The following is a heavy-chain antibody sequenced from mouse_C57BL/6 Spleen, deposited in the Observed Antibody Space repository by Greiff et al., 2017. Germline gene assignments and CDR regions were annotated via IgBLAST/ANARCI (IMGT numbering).Heavy chain of an antibody. CDR2: IDPNSGGT. V-gene: IGHV1-72*01. D-gene: IGHD2-12*01. Sequence: QVQLQQPGAELVKPGASVKLSCKASGYTFTSYWMHWVKQRPGRGLEWIGMIDPNSGGTKYNEKFKSKATLTVDKPSRTAYMQLSSLTSEDSAVYYCARLRQAWFAYWGKGTLVTVSA. J-gene: IGHJ3*01. CDR1: GYTFTSYW. CDR3: ARLRQAWFAY.